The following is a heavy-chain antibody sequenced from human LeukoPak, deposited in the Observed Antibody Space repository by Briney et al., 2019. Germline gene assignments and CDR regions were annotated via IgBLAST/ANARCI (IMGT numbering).Heavy chain of an antibody. D-gene: IGHD3-9*01. CDR2: IYYSGST. CDR3: TRGSYDVLTGYSTLGEY. Sequence: SETLSLTCTVSGGSLSSSSYYWGWVRQPPGKGLEWIGNIYYSGSTYSNPSLKSRLTISLDTSQRQFPLRLSSVTAADTALYYCTRGSYDVLTGYSTLGEYWGQGTLVTVSS. V-gene: IGHV4-39*01. CDR1: GGSLSSSSYY. J-gene: IGHJ4*02.